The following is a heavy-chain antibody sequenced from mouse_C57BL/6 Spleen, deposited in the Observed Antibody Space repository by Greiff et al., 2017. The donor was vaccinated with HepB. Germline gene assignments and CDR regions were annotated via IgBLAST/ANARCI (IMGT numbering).Heavy chain of an antibody. Sequence: VQVVESGAELVKPGASVKISCKASGYAFSSYWMNWVKQRPGKGLEWIGQIYPGDGDTNYNGKFKGKATLTADKSSSTAYMQLSSLTSEYSAVYFCARSGGVASYYAMDYWGQGTSVTVSS. J-gene: IGHJ4*01. CDR3: ARSGGVASYYAMDY. V-gene: IGHV1-80*01. CDR1: GYAFSSYW. CDR2: IYPGDGDT. D-gene: IGHD6-1*01.